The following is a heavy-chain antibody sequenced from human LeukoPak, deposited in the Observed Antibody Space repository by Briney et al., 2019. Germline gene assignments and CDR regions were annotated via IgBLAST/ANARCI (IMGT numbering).Heavy chain of an antibody. CDR2: IYSGGST. CDR1: GFTVSSNY. CDR3: ARLDYSGSCYFDY. D-gene: IGHD1-26*01. Sequence: PGGSLRLSCAASGFTVSSNYMSWVRQAPGKGLEWVSVIYSGGSTYYADSVKGRFTISRDNSKNTLYLQMNSLIAEDTAVYYCARLDYSGSCYFDYWGQGTLVTVSS. V-gene: IGHV3-53*01. J-gene: IGHJ4*02.